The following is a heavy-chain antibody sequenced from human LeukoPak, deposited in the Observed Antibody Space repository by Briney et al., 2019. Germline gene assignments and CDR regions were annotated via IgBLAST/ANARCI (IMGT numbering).Heavy chain of an antibody. CDR1: GFTVSSNY. V-gene: IGHV3-66*01. D-gene: IGHD3-16*01. CDR2: IYSGGTT. Sequence: SGGSLRLSCAASGFTVSSNYMSWVRQAPGKGLEWVSVIYSGGTTYYADSVKGRFTISRDSSKNTLYLQMNSLRAEDTAVYYCARGGGPYYFDYWGLGTLVTVST. CDR3: ARGGGPYYFDY. J-gene: IGHJ4*02.